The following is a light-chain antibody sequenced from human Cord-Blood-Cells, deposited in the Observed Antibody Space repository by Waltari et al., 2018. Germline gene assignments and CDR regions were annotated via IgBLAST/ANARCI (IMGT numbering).Light chain of an antibody. J-gene: IGLJ3*02. CDR1: SSDVGSYNL. CDR3: CSYAGSSNWV. CDR2: EGS. V-gene: IGLV2-23*01. Sequence: QSALTQHASVSGSPGQSITISCTGTSSDVGSYNLVSWYQQHPGKAPKLMIYEGSKRPSGVSNRFSGSKSGNTASLTISGLQAEDEADYYCCSYAGSSNWVFGGGTKLTVL.